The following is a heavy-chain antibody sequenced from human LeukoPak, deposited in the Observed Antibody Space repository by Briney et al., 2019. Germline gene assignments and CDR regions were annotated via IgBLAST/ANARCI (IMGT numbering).Heavy chain of an antibody. CDR3: ARGPGIVLMVYGDAFDI. CDR1: GFTFSSYA. Sequence: PGGSLRLSCAASGFTFSSYAMHWVRQAPGKGLEWVAVISYDGSNKYYADSVKGRFTISRDNSKNTLYLQMNSLRAEDTAVYYCARGPGIVLMVYGDAFDIWGQGTMVTVSS. D-gene: IGHD2-8*01. J-gene: IGHJ3*02. V-gene: IGHV3-30-3*01. CDR2: ISYDGSNK.